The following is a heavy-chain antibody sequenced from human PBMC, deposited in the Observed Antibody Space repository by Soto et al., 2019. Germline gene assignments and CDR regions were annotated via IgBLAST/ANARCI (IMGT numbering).Heavy chain of an antibody. CDR3: ARGPGYYFDY. V-gene: IGHV3-64*01. CDR2: ISSNGGST. J-gene: IGHJ4*02. Sequence: EVQLVESGGGLVQPGGSLRLSCAASGFTFSSYAMHWVRQAPGKGLEYVSAISSNGGSTYYANSVKGRFTRSRDNSKNTLYLQMGSLRAEDMAGYYWARGPGYYFDYWGQGTLVTVSS. CDR1: GFTFSSYA.